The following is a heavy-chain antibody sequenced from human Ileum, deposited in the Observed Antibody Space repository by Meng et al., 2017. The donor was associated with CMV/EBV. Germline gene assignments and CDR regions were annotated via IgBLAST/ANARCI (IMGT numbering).Heavy chain of an antibody. CDR1: GFTFSSYW. CDR2: IKHSGSEK. Sequence: GGSLRLSCAASGFTFSSYWMSWVRQAPGKGLEWVANIKHSGSEKYYVDSVKGRFTISRDNAKNSLNLQMNSLRVEDTAVYYCARVRHCSSNSCYSPYYYGMDVWGQGTTVTVSS. D-gene: IGHD2-2*02. J-gene: IGHJ6*02. V-gene: IGHV3-7*01. CDR3: ARVRHCSSNSCYSPYYYGMDV.